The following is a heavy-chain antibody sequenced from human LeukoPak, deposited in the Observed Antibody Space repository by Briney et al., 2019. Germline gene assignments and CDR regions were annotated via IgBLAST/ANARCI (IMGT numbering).Heavy chain of an antibody. Sequence: KPSETLSLTCAVSGYSISSGYYWGWIRQPPGKGLEWIGNIYHSGSTYYNPSLKSRVTISVDTSKNQFSLKLSSVTAADTAVYYCARHRTTVTPAYFDYWGQGTLVTVSS. CDR3: ARHRTTVTPAYFDY. J-gene: IGHJ4*02. D-gene: IGHD4-11*01. CDR1: GYSISSGYY. V-gene: IGHV4-38-2*01. CDR2: IYHSGST.